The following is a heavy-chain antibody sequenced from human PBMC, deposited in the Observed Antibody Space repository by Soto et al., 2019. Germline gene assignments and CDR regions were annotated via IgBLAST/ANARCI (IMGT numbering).Heavy chain of an antibody. CDR2: INSDGSST. CDR1: GFTFSSYW. V-gene: IGHV3-74*01. CDR3: ARGEPAAPLPYYYYYMDV. J-gene: IGHJ6*03. D-gene: IGHD2-2*01. Sequence: EVQLVESGGGLVQPGGSLRLSCAASGFTFSSYWMHWVRQAPGKGLVWVSRINSDGSSTSYADSVKGRFTISRDNAKNTLYLQMNSLRAEDTAVYYCARGEPAAPLPYYYYYMDVWDKGTTVTVSS.